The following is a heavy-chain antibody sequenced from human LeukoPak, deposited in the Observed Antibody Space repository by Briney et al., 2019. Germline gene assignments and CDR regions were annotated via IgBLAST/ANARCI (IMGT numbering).Heavy chain of an antibody. Sequence: ASVKVSCKASGYTFTSYDIRWVRQAPGQGLEWMGWISAYNGNTNYAQKLQGRVTMTTDTSTSTAYMELRRLRSDETAVYYCARDRGLPITGRLYFDYWGQGTLVTVSS. CDR2: ISAYNGNT. CDR3: ARDRGLPITGRLYFDY. D-gene: IGHD1-20*01. V-gene: IGHV1-18*01. CDR1: GYTFTSYD. J-gene: IGHJ4*02.